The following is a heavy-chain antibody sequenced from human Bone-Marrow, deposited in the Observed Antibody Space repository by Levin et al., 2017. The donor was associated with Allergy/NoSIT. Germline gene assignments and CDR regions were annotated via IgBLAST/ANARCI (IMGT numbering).Heavy chain of an antibody. J-gene: IGHJ4*02. CDR2: ISYDGSNK. V-gene: IGHV3-30*18. Sequence: SCAASGFTFSSYGMHWVRQAPGKGLEWVAVISYDGSNKYYADSVKGRFTISRDNSKNTLYLQMNSLRAEDTAVYYCAKDGLGYCSSTSCCRSGFDYWGQGTLVTVSS. CDR3: AKDGLGYCSSTSCCRSGFDY. D-gene: IGHD2-2*01. CDR1: GFTFSSYG.